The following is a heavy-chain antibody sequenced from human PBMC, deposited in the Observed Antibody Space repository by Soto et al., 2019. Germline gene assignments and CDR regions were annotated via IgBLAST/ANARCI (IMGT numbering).Heavy chain of an antibody. D-gene: IGHD6-19*01. J-gene: IGHJ4*02. Sequence: APGKVSWKASGYTFPHFAMHWGGPAPGQRLEWLGWIDAGNGNTEYSQKFQDRVTITRDTSASTAYMELSSLRSEDTAVYSCARGSISGWPLDCWGQGTLVTVSS. CDR3: ARGSISGWPLDC. V-gene: IGHV1-3*01. CDR1: GYTFPHFA. CDR2: IDAGNGNT.